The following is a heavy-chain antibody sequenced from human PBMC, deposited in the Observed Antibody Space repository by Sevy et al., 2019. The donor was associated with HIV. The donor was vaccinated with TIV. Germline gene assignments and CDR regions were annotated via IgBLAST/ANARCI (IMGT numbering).Heavy chain of an antibody. CDR2: FDPEDGET. J-gene: IGHJ4*02. CDR3: ATKYSYGYIYYIDY. CDR1: GYTLTALS. V-gene: IGHV1-24*01. D-gene: IGHD5-18*01. Sequence: ASVKVSCKVSGYTLTALSMHWVRQAPGKGLEWMGGFDPEDGETIYAQKFQGRVTMTEDTSTDTAYMELSSLRSEDTAVYYCATKYSYGYIYYIDYWGQGTLVTVSS.